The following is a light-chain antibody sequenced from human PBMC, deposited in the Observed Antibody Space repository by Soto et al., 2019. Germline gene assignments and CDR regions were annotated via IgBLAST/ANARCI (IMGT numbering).Light chain of an antibody. CDR2: ENT. CDR3: CSDAGMM. CDR1: SSDVP. J-gene: IGLJ3*02. V-gene: IGLV2-23*01. Sequence: QSALTQPASVSGSPGQSITISCTRSSSDVPVSWFQHHPDKAPKLIIHENTKRPSGVSDRFSGSKSGDTASLTITGLQAEDEAHYYCCSDAGMMFGGGTKLTVL.